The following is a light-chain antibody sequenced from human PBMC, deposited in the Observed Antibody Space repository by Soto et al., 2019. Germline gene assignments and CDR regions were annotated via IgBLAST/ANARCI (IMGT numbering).Light chain of an antibody. V-gene: IGLV4-69*01. CDR3: QTWGTGIRL. Sequence: QAVVTQSPSASASLGASVKFTCTLSSGHNSYAIAWHQQQPEKGPRFLMKLNSDGSHKKGDGIPDRFSGSSSGAERYLTISSLQSEDEADYYCQTWGTGIRLFGGGTKVTVL. CDR1: SGHNSYA. J-gene: IGLJ2*01. CDR2: LNSDGSH.